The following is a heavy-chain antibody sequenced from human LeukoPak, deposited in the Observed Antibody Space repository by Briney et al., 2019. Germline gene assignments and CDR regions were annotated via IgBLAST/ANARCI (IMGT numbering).Heavy chain of an antibody. V-gene: IGHV4-39*01. CDR1: GGSISSSRYY. Sequence: SETLSLTCTVSGGSISSSRYYWGWIRQPPGKGLEWIGNIYYSGSIYYNPSLKSRVTISVDTSKNQFSLKLSSVTAADTAVYYCARQDYGGTDYWGQGTLVTVSS. CDR3: ARQDYGGTDY. J-gene: IGHJ4*02. D-gene: IGHD4-23*01. CDR2: IYYSGSI.